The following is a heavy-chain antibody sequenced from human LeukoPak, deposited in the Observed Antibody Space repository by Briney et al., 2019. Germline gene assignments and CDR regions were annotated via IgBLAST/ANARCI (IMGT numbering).Heavy chain of an antibody. D-gene: IGHD3-9*01. CDR1: GFTFSSYG. CDR2: IRYDGSNK. J-gene: IGHJ4*02. CDR3: AKDRLDWGSPPSTFDH. V-gene: IGHV3-30*02. Sequence: PGGSLRLSCAASGFTFSSYGMHWVRQAPGKGLEWVAFIRYDGSNKYYADPVKGRFTISRDNSKNTLYLQMNSLRAEDTAVYYCAKDRLDWGSPPSTFDHWGQGTLVTVSS.